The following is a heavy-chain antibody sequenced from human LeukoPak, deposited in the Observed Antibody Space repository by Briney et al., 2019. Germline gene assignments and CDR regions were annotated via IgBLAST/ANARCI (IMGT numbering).Heavy chain of an antibody. CDR3: AKAGVLTLVRGVIVDY. Sequence: PLGSPRVSCAASGFTFSGYAMSWVRQAPGKGLEWVSAISGSGDGTYYAHSVKGRFTISRDNSKNTLFLQMNSLRAEDTAVYYCAKAGVLTLVRGVIVDYWGQGTLDTVSS. CDR1: GFTFSGYA. J-gene: IGHJ4*02. CDR2: ISGSGDGT. D-gene: IGHD3-10*01. V-gene: IGHV3-23*01.